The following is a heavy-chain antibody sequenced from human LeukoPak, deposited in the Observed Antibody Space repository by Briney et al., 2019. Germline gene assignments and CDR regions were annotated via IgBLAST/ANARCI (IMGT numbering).Heavy chain of an antibody. CDR1: GFTFGSYG. V-gene: IGHV3-33*01. Sequence: GGSLRLSCAASGFTFGSYGMHWVRQAPGKGLEWVAVIWYDGSNTYYADSVKGRFNISRDNSKNTLSLQMNSLRAEDTAVYYCARACLATIDYFDSWGQGTLVTVSS. CDR2: IWYDGSNT. D-gene: IGHD5-24*01. CDR3: ARACLATIDYFDS. J-gene: IGHJ4*02.